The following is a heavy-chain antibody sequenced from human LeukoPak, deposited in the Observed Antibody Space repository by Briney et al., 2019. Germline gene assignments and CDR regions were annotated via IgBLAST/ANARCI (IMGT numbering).Heavy chain of an antibody. CDR3: ATDNYYGSGSYYRFDY. D-gene: IGHD3-10*01. J-gene: IGHJ4*02. CDR1: GYTLTELS. Sequence: EASVKVSCKVSGYTLTELSMHWMRQAPGKGLEWMGGFDPEDGETIYAQKFQGRVTMTEDTSTDTAYMELSSLRSEDTAVYYCATDNYYGSGSYYRFDYWGQGTLVTVSS. CDR2: FDPEDGET. V-gene: IGHV1-24*01.